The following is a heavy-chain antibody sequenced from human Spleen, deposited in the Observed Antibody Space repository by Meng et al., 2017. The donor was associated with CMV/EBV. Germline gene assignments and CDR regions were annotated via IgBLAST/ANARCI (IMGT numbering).Heavy chain of an antibody. CDR2: IYYSGST. J-gene: IGHJ6*02. CDR1: GGSSSSSSYY. CDR3: ASSNILTGYPYYYGMDV. Sequence: SETLSLTCNVSGGSSSSSSYYWGWIRQPPGKGLEWIGYIYYSGSTKYNPSLKSRVTISVDTSKNQFSLKMSSVTAADTAVYYCASSNILTGYPYYYGMDVWGQGTTVTVSS. V-gene: IGHV4-61*05. D-gene: IGHD3-9*01.